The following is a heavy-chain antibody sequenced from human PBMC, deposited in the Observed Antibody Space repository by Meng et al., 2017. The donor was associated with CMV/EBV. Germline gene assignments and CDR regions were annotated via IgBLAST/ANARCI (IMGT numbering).Heavy chain of an antibody. V-gene: IGHV1-2*02. Sequence: SVTVSCQAAGYTFTDYYIHWVRQAPGQGLEWLGWINPLTGDRNHAQKFQDRVTMTRDKSVRTAHMEMTRLRSDDTAVYFCLGDFRGAGIRPLIYWGQGTLVTVSS. CDR1: GYTFTDYY. CDR3: LGDFRGAGIRPLIY. CDR2: INPLTGDR. D-gene: IGHD1-14*01. J-gene: IGHJ4*02.